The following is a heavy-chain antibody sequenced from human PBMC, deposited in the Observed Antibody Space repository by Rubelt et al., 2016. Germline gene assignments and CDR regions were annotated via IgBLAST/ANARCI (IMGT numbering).Heavy chain of an antibody. CDR1: GFFVSTAF. CDR2: INSDGGVK. J-gene: IGHJ3*01. Sequence: VLPGGSLRLSCAASGFFVSTAFMSWVRQAPGKGPEWVSYINSDGGVKYYADSVKGRFTISRDNAKKSLYLQMSSLREEDTAVYYCVRDRVVITNDAFDVWGQGTMVTVSS. V-gene: IGHV3-48*02. D-gene: IGHD3-22*01. CDR3: VRDRVVITNDAFDV.